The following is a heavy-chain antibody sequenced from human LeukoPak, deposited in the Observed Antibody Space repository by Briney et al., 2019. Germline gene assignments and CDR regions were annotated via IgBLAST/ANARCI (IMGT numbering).Heavy chain of an antibody. CDR1: GFTFSSYE. V-gene: IGHV3-48*03. CDR2: ISSSGSTI. CDR3: ATVAAALDY. D-gene: IGHD6-13*01. Sequence: PGGSLRLSCAASGFTFSSYEMNWVRQAPGKGLEWVSYISSSGSTIYYADSVKGRFTISRDNSKNTLYLQMNSLRAEDTAVYYCATVAAALDYWGQGTLVTVSS. J-gene: IGHJ4*02.